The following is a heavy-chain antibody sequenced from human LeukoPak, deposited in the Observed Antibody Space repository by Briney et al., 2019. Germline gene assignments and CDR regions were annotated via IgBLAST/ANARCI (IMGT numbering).Heavy chain of an antibody. J-gene: IGHJ4*02. CDR2: IYHSGST. CDR1: GYSISSGYY. V-gene: IGHV4-38-2*02. CDR3: ARSAGSYAPDFDY. D-gene: IGHD1-26*01. Sequence: SETLSLTCTVSGYSISSGYYWGWIRQPPGKGLEWIGSIYHSGSTNYNPSLKSRVTISVDKSKNQFSLKLSSVTAADTAVYYCARSAGSYAPDFDYWGQGTLVTVSS.